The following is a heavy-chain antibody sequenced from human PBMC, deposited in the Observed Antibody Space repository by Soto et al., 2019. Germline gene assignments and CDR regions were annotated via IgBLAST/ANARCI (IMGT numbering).Heavy chain of an antibody. V-gene: IGHV1-69*13. J-gene: IGHJ4*02. CDR1: GGTFSSYA. CDR2: IIPIFGTA. CDR3: ARGRAPDVIPFDY. Sequence: VASVKVSGKASGGTFSSYAISWVRQAPGQGLEWMGGIIPIFGTANYAQKFQGRVTITADESTSTAYMELSSLRSEDTAVYYCARGRAPDVIPFDYWGQGTLVTVSS.